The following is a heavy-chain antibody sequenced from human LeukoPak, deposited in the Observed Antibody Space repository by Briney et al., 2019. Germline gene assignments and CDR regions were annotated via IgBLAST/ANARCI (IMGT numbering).Heavy chain of an antibody. D-gene: IGHD3-22*01. J-gene: IGHJ4*02. V-gene: IGHV3-30-3*01. CDR3: ARDRNYDSSGYYLPFDY. Sequence: GGSLRLSCAASGFTFSSYAMHWVRQAPGKGLEWVAVISYDGSNKYYADSVKGRFTISRDNSKNTLYLQMNSLRAEDTAVYYCARDRNYDSSGYYLPFDYWGQGTLVTVSS. CDR1: GFTFSSYA. CDR2: ISYDGSNK.